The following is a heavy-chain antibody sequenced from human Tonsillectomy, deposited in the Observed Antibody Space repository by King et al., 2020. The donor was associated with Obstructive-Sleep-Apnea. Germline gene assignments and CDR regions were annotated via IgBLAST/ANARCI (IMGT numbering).Heavy chain of an antibody. V-gene: IGHV3-74*01. CDR2: INPAGRDT. Sequence: VQLVESGRGLVQPGGSLRLSCAASGFIFSSYWMHWVRQAPGKGLVWVSRINPAGRDTTSADSVKGRFTISRDNAKNTLYLQMNSLRAEDTAVYYCARAVAGTGSSDYWGQGTLVTVSS. D-gene: IGHD6-19*01. CDR1: GFIFSSYW. CDR3: ARAVAGTGSSDY. J-gene: IGHJ4*02.